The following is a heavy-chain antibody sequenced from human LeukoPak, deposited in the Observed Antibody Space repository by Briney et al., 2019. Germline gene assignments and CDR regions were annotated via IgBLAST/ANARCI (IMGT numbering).Heavy chain of an antibody. CDR1: GGSISSYY. V-gene: IGHV4-59*01. Sequence: SETLSLTCTVSGGSISSYYWSWIRQPPGKGLEWIGYIYYSGSTNYNPSLKSRVTISVDTSKNQFSLKLSSVTAADTAAYYCARGWDSSSRDYWGQGTLVTVSS. D-gene: IGHD6-6*01. J-gene: IGHJ4*02. CDR2: IYYSGST. CDR3: ARGWDSSSRDY.